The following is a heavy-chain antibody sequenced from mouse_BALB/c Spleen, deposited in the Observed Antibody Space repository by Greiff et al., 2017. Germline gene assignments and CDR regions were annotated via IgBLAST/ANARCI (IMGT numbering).Heavy chain of an antibody. CDR3: ARRFGTGYAMDY. Sequence: VQLQQSGAELVRPGSSVKISCKASGYAFSSYWMNWVKQRPGQGLEWIGQIYPGDGDTNYNGKFKGKATLTADKSSSTAYMQLSSLTSEDSAVYFCARRFGTGYAMDYWGQGTSVTVSS. J-gene: IGHJ4*01. CDR2: IYPGDGDT. D-gene: IGHD4-1*01. V-gene: IGHV1-80*01. CDR1: GYAFSSYW.